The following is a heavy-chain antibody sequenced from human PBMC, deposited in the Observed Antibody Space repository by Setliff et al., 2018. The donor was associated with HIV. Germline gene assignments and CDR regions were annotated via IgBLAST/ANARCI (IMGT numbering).Heavy chain of an antibody. Sequence: GGSLRLSCVASGLPFYNYWMTWLRRAPGRGLEWVANIKQDGSDRHYIESVKGRFTIFRDNAKNSVFLQMNSLRAEDTGVYYCATQTGFYNSHWYDYWGQGTMVTVSS. CDR1: GLPFYNYW. CDR3: ATQTGFYNSHWYDY. V-gene: IGHV3-7*01. D-gene: IGHD6-13*01. J-gene: IGHJ4*02. CDR2: IKQDGSDR.